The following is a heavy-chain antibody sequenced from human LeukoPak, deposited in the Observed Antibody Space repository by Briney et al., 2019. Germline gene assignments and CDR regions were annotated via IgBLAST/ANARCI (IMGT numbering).Heavy chain of an antibody. CDR2: ISSSSSYI. J-gene: IGHJ6*03. CDR3: ARDGRRSAYTAPFPYYYYMDV. Sequence: GGSLRLSCAASGFTFSSYSMNWVRQAPGKGLEWVSSISSSSSYIYYADSVKGRFTISRDNTKNSLYLQMNSLRAEDTAVYYCARDGRRSAYTAPFPYYYYMDVWGKGTTVTVSS. D-gene: IGHD3-16*01. CDR1: GFTFSSYS. V-gene: IGHV3-21*04.